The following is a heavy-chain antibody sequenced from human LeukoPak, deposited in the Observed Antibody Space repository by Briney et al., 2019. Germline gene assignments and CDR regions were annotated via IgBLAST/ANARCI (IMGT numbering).Heavy chain of an antibody. Sequence: SQTLSLTCTVSGGSISSGDYYWRWIRQPPGKGLEWIGYIYYSGSTYYNPSLKSRVTISVDTSKNQFSLKLSSVTAADTAVYYCAREVTMVRGVIGVGFDYWGQGTLVTVSS. CDR1: GGSISSGDYY. V-gene: IGHV4-30-4*01. J-gene: IGHJ4*02. D-gene: IGHD3-10*01. CDR2: IYYSGST. CDR3: AREVTMVRGVIGVGFDY.